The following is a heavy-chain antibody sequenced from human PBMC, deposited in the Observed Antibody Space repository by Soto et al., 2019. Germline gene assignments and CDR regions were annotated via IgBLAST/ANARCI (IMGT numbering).Heavy chain of an antibody. J-gene: IGHJ4*02. D-gene: IGHD3-22*01. CDR2: IYYSGST. Sequence: QVQLQESGPGLVKPSETLSLTCTVSGGSISSYYWSWIRQPPGKGLEWIGYIYYSGSTNYNPSLKSRVTISVDTSKNQFSLKLSSVTAADTAVYYCARAGYYDRNFDYWGQGTLVTVSS. CDR1: GGSISSYY. CDR3: ARAGYYDRNFDY. V-gene: IGHV4-59*01.